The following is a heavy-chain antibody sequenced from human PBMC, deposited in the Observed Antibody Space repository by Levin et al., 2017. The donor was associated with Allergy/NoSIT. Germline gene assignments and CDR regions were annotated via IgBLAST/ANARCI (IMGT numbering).Heavy chain of an antibody. CDR3: ARDRSSWYVDY. D-gene: IGHD6-13*01. CDR1: GYTFTNYG. Sequence: PGASVKVSCKTSGYTFTNYGISWVRQAPGQGLEWMGWISPYNGNTKHAQKFQGRVTLTTDTSTSTAYMELRSLRSEDSAVYYCARDRSSWYVDYWGQGTLVTVSA. J-gene: IGHJ4*02. V-gene: IGHV1-18*01. CDR2: ISPYNGNT.